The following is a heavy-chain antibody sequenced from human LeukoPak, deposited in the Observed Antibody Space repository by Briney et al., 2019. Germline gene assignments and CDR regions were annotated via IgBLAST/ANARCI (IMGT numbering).Heavy chain of an antibody. Sequence: SETLSLTCTVSGGSISSSSYYWGWIRQPPGKGLEWIGYIYYSGSTNYNPSLKSRVTISVDTSKNQFSLKLSSVTAADTAVYYCARGWGSGSYLFDYWGQGTLVTVSS. V-gene: IGHV4-61*05. CDR1: GGSISSSSYY. J-gene: IGHJ4*02. CDR2: IYYSGST. CDR3: ARGWGSGSYLFDY. D-gene: IGHD3-10*01.